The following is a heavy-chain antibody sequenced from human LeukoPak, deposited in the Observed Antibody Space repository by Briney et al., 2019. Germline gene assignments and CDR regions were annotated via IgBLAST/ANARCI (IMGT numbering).Heavy chain of an antibody. V-gene: IGHV3-30*04. D-gene: IGHD6-13*01. CDR1: GFTFSSYA. CDR2: ISYDGSNK. Sequence: RGRSLRLSCAASGFTFSSYAMHWVRQAPGKGLEWVAVISYDGSNKYYADSVKGRFTISRDNSKNTLYLQMNSLRAEDTAVYYCARDLDTYSSSWYCNYWGQGTLVTVSS. CDR3: ARDLDTYSSSWYCNY. J-gene: IGHJ4*02.